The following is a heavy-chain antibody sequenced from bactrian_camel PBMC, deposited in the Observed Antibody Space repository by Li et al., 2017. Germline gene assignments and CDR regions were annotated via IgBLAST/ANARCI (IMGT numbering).Heavy chain of an antibody. CDR3: AADGSSWYHYYR. V-gene: IGHV3S55*01. D-gene: IGHD6*01. Sequence: HVQLVESGGDSVQSGGSLRLACAASGYTYRRYCMGWYRQPPENECVLVSSITSDGDSYYADSVKGRFTISKDVAKNTLYLQMNSLKSDDTAMYFCAADGSSWYHYYRWGRGTQVTVS. CDR2: ITSDGDS. CDR1: GYTYRRYC. J-gene: IGHJ4*01.